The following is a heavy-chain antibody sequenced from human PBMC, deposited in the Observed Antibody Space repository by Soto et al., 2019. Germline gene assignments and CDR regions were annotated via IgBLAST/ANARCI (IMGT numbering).Heavy chain of an antibody. CDR1: GFTLSNFA. CDR2: ISDRGGST. J-gene: IGHJ4*02. CDR3: AKVFSPEGGNYFDH. Sequence: EVQVLESGGGLVQPGGSLRLSCAASGFTLSNFAMSWVRQAPGKGLEWVAVISDRGGSTDYAASVKGRFTISRDNDKNTVFLEMNSLRAEDTAVYYCAKVFSPEGGNYFDHWGQGTLVTVSS. V-gene: IGHV3-23*01.